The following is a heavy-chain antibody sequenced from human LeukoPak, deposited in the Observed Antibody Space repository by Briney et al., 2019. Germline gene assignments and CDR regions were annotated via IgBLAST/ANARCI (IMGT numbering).Heavy chain of an antibody. J-gene: IGHJ4*02. CDR2: IYYSGST. D-gene: IGHD6-13*01. Sequence: SETLSLTCTVSGGSISSYYWSWIRQPPGKGLEWIGYIYYSGSTNYNPSLKSRVTISVDTSKNQFPLKLSSVTAADTAVYYCARNAAADYWGQGTLVTVSS. V-gene: IGHV4-59*01. CDR1: GGSISSYY. CDR3: ARNAAADY.